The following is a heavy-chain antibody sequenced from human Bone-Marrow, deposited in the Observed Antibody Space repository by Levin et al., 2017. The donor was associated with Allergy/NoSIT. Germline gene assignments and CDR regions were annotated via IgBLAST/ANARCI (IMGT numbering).Heavy chain of an antibody. CDR1: GGSFSGYY. Sequence: KPSETLSLTCAVYGGSFSGYYWNWIRQPPGKGLEWIGEIHPSGSTNYNPSLTSRVTISLDTSRNHFSLNLNSVTAADTAVYYCARGLDYAKTGYWGQGTLVTVSS. D-gene: IGHD3/OR15-3a*01. V-gene: IGHV4-34*01. CDR2: IHPSGST. CDR3: ARGLDYAKTGY. J-gene: IGHJ4*02.